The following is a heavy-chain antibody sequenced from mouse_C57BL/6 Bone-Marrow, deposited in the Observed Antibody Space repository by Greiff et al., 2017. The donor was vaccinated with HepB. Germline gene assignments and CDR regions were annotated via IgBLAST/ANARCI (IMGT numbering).Heavy chain of an antibody. CDR3: AREVYYYGSSYSWFAY. CDR2: IYPRSGNT. D-gene: IGHD1-1*01. J-gene: IGHJ3*01. CDR1: GYTFTSYG. V-gene: IGHV1-81*01. Sequence: QVQLQQSGAELARPGASVKLSCKASGYTFTSYGISWVKQRTGQRLEWIGEIYPRSGNTYYNEKFKGKATLTADKSSSTAYMELRSLTSEDSAVYFCAREVYYYGSSYSWFAYWGQGTLVTVSA.